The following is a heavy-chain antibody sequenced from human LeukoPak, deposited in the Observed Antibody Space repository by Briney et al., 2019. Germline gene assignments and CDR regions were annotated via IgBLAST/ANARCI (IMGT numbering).Heavy chain of an antibody. Sequence: PSETLSLTCTVSGGSISSYYLSWIRQPAGKGLEWIGRIYTSGSTNYNPSLKSRVTMSVDTSKNQFSLKLPSVTAADTAVYYCARSSVYRSSWLIDYWGQGTLVTVSS. J-gene: IGHJ4*02. CDR1: GGSISSYY. CDR3: ARSSVYRSSWLIDY. V-gene: IGHV4-4*07. CDR2: IYTSGST. D-gene: IGHD6-13*01.